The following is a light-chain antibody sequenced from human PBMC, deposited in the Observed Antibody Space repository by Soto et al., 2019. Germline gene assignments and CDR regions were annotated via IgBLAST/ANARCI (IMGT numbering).Light chain of an antibody. V-gene: IGLV2-23*02. J-gene: IGLJ1*01. CDR1: SSDVGSYNL. Sequence: QSALTQPASVSGSPGQSITISCTGTSSDVGSYNLVSWYQQHPGKAPKLMIYEVSKRPSGVSNRFSGSKSGNTASLTISGLQAEDEAYYYCCSYAGSSTSYVFGPGTKVTVL. CDR2: EVS. CDR3: CSYAGSSTSYV.